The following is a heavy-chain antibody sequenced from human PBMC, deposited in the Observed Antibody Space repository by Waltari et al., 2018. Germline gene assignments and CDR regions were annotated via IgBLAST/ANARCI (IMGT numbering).Heavy chain of an antibody. CDR3: AAELIGEAFDV. Sequence: VPLAASGGGVVQPGGSLRLPCAASGLSFSTSGMHWVRQTPGKGLEWLAFRREDGSNTDYEEYVKGRFTISRDKSKNTLYLQMDSLRTEYTAVYYCAAELIGEAFDVWGQGTRVTVSS. CDR2: RREDGSNT. CDR1: GLSFSTSG. V-gene: IGHV3-30*02. J-gene: IGHJ3*01.